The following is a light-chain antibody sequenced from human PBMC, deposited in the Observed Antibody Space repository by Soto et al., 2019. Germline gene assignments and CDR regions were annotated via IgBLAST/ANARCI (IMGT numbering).Light chain of an antibody. CDR3: CSYATPRL. J-gene: IGLJ2*01. Sequence: QSALTQPASVSGSPGQSITISCTGTSIDVGSYNLVSWYQQHPGKAPKLMIYEVSVRHSGVSNRFSGSKSGNTASLTISGLQADDEADYYCCSYATPRLFGGGTKLTVL. CDR2: EVS. V-gene: IGLV2-23*02. CDR1: SIDVGSYNL.